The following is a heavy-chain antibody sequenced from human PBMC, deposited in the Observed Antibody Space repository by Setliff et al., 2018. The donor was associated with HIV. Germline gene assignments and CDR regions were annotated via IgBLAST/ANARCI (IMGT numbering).Heavy chain of an antibody. CDR1: GGSFSAYY. Sequence: SETLSLTCAVYGGSFSAYYWSWIRQTPGKGLEWIGEINHSGGTNYNPSLKSRVTMSVDTSKNQFSLKLRSVTAADTAVFYCARGGYRYGFGRHRAYFQYWGQGTQVTSPQ. J-gene: IGHJ1*01. V-gene: IGHV4-34*01. CDR3: ARGGYRYGFGRHRAYFQY. D-gene: IGHD5-18*01. CDR2: INHSGGT.